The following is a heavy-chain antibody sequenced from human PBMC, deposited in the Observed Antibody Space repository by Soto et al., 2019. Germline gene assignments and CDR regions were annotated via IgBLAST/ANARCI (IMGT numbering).Heavy chain of an antibody. D-gene: IGHD6-6*01. CDR1: GFTFSSYG. J-gene: IGHJ4*02. Sequence: VQLVESGGGVVQPGRSLRLSCAASGFTFSSYGMHWVRQAPGKGLEWVAVISYDGSNKYYADSVKGRFTISRDNSKNTLYLQMNSLRAEDTAVYYCAKDREEYSSSATFDYWGQGTLVTVSS. V-gene: IGHV3-30*18. CDR3: AKDREEYSSSATFDY. CDR2: ISYDGSNK.